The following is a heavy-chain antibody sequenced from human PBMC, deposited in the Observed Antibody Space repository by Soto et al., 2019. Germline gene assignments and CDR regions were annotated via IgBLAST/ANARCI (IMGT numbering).Heavy chain of an antibody. J-gene: IGHJ5*02. CDR2: IFYSGSSGST. CDR1: GGSIRSYY. V-gene: IGHV4-59*01. D-gene: IGHD2-21*02. Sequence: PSETLSLTCSVSGGSIRSYYWSWIRQPPGKGLEWIAYIFYSGSSGSTNYNPSLKSRVTISVDTSKNQFSLKLSSVTAADTAVYYCARTALGWFDPWGQGTLVTVSS. CDR3: ARTALGWFDP.